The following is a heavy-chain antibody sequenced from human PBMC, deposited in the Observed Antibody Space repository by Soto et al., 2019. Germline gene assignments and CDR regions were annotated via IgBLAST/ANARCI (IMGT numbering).Heavy chain of an antibody. Sequence: PGGSLRLSCAASGFTFSSYSMNWVRQAPGKGLEWVSYISSSSSTIYYADSVKGRFTISRDNAKNSLYLQMNSLRAEDTAVYYCAREVEGCSSTSCPPPYYYYMDVWGKGTTVTVSS. J-gene: IGHJ6*03. CDR2: ISSSSSTI. V-gene: IGHV3-48*01. CDR1: GFTFSSYS. D-gene: IGHD2-2*01. CDR3: AREVEGCSSTSCPPPYYYYMDV.